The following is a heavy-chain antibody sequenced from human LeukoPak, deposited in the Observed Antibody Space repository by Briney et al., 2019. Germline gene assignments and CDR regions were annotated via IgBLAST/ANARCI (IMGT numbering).Heavy chain of an antibody. CDR1: GFTSSDHY. Sequence: PGGSLRLSCAASGFTSSDHYMDWVRQAPGKGLEWVGRTRNKLNSYTTEYAASVKGRFTISRDDSKNPLYLQMNSLKTEDTALYYCVRSGYCRGGSCYSDYFDYWGQGTLVTVSS. CDR2: TRNKLNSYTT. D-gene: IGHD2-15*01. V-gene: IGHV3-72*01. CDR3: VRSGYCRGGSCYSDYFDY. J-gene: IGHJ4*02.